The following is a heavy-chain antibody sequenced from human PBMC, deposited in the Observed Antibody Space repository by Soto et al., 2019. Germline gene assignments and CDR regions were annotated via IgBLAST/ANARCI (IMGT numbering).Heavy chain of an antibody. CDR1: GGSFSGYY. D-gene: IGHD7-27*01. CDR3: ARGWGRIFDY. V-gene: IGHV4-34*01. J-gene: IGHJ4*02. CDR2: INYSGST. Sequence: QVQLQQWGAGLLKPSETLSLTCAVYGGSFSGYYWSWIRQPPGKGLEWIGDINYSGSTNYNPSLKSRVTISVDTSKNQFSLKLSSVTAADTAVYYCARGWGRIFDYWGQGTLVTVSS.